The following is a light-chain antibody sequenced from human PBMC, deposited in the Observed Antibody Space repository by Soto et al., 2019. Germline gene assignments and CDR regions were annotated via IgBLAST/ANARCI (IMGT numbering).Light chain of an antibody. Sequence: QSALTQPHSASGSPGQSVTISCTGTGSDVGGYNYVSWYQQHPGKAPKLMIYEVTKRPSGVPDRFSGSKSGNTASLTVSGLQSEDEADYYCSAYAGTDLYVFGSGTKLTVL. CDR3: SAYAGTDLYV. CDR1: GSDVGGYNY. J-gene: IGLJ1*01. V-gene: IGLV2-8*01. CDR2: EVT.